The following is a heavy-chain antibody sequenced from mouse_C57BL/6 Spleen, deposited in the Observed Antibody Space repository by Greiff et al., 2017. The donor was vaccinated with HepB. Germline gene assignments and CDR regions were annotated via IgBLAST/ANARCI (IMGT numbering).Heavy chain of an antibody. V-gene: IGHV14-4*01. Sequence: EVKLVESGAELVRPGASVKLSCTASGFNIKDDYMHWVKQRPEQGLEWIGWIDPENGDTEYASKFQGKATITADTSSNTAYLQLSSLTSEDTAVYYCTPSNWNYAMDYWGQGTSVTVSS. CDR2: IDPENGDT. CDR3: TPSNWNYAMDY. J-gene: IGHJ4*01. D-gene: IGHD4-1*01. CDR1: GFNIKDDY.